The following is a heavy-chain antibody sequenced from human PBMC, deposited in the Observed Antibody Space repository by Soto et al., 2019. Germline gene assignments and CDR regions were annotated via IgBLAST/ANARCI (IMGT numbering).Heavy chain of an antibody. CDR1: GFTVSSNY. Sequence: EVQLVESGGGLIQPGGSLRLSCAASGFTVSSNYMSWVRQAPGKGLEWVSVIYSGGSTYYADSVKGRFTISRDNSKYTLYLQMTSRRGEDTAVYYCAREWGGDTVMFTGAMDVRGQGTTVTVSS. J-gene: IGHJ6*02. V-gene: IGHV3-53*01. D-gene: IGHD5-18*01. CDR2: IYSGGST. CDR3: AREWGGDTVMFTGAMDV.